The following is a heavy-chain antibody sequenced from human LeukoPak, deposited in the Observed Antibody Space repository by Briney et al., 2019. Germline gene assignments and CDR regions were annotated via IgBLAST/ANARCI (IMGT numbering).Heavy chain of an antibody. J-gene: IGHJ4*02. V-gene: IGHV3-7*04. Sequence: PGGSLRLSCAASGFTFSTYYMAWVRQAPGKGLEWVANIKQDGSEKYYGGSVKGRFTISRDNAKNALYLQLNSLRVEDTAVYFCAGGFGFLMESWGQGTLVTVSS. D-gene: IGHD3-16*01. CDR1: GFTFSTYY. CDR2: IKQDGSEK. CDR3: AGGFGFLMES.